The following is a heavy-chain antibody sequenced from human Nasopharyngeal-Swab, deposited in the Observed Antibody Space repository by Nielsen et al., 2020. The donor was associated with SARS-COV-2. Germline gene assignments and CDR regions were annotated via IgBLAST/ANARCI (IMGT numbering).Heavy chain of an antibody. V-gene: IGHV3-21*01. CDR2: ISSSSSYI. CDR3: ARDFRELVGAFDI. J-gene: IGHJ3*02. D-gene: IGHD6-13*01. Sequence: GGSLRLSCAAYGLTFSSYSMNWVRQAPGNGLEWVSSISSSSSYIYYADSVKGRFTISRDNAKNSLYLQMNSLRAEGTAVYYCARDFRELVGAFDIWGQGTMVTVSS. CDR1: GLTFSSYS.